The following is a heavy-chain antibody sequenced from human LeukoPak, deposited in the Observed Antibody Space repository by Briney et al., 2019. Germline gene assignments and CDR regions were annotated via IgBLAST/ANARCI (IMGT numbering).Heavy chain of an antibody. CDR1: GYTFTSYG. V-gene: IGHV1-18*01. Sequence: ASVKVSCKASGYTFTSYGISWVRQAPGQGLEWMGWISAYNGNTNYAQKLQGRVTMTTDTSTSTAYMELRSLRSDDTAVYYCARSLYYDFWSGXPTRYYFDYWGQGTLVT. J-gene: IGHJ4*02. CDR3: ARSLYYDFWSGXPTRYYFDY. D-gene: IGHD3-3*01. CDR2: ISAYNGNT.